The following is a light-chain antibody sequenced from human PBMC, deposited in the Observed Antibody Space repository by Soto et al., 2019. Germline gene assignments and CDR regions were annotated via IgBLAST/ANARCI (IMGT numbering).Light chain of an antibody. CDR3: QQYNNWPPVT. CDR2: GAS. CDR1: QNVGGY. J-gene: IGKJ2*01. Sequence: EIVLTQSPATLSLSPGERATLSCRASQNVGGYLAWYQQKPGQAPRLLIYGASTRATGIPARFSGSGSGTEFTLTISSLQSEDFAVYYCQQYNNWPPVTFGQGTNLEIK. V-gene: IGKV3-15*01.